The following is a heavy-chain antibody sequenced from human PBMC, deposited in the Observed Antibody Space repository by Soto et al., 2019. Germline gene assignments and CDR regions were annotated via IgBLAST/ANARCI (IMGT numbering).Heavy chain of an antibody. CDR3: ARVLGTVTTAYFDY. CDR2: INHSGST. CDR1: GGSFSGYY. J-gene: IGHJ4*02. V-gene: IGHV4-34*01. D-gene: IGHD4-4*01. Sequence: SETLSLTCAVYGGSFSGYYWSWIRQPPGKGLERIGEINHSGSTNYNPSLKSRVTISVDTSKNQFSLKLSSVTAADTAVYYCARVLGTVTTAYFDYWGQGTLVTVSS.